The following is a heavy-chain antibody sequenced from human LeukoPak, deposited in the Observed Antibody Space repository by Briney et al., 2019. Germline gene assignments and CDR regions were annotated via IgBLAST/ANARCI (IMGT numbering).Heavy chain of an antibody. D-gene: IGHD6-19*01. CDR3: ARNRGIAVAGTVDY. J-gene: IGHJ4*02. CDR1: RFTFSSYW. CDR2: IKQDGSEK. V-gene: IGHV3-7*01. Sequence: GGSLRLSCAASRFTFSSYWMSWVRQAPGKGLEWVANIKQDGSEKYYVDSVKGRFTISRDNAKNSLYLQMNSLRAEDTAVYYCARNRGIAVAGTVDYWGQGTLVTVSS.